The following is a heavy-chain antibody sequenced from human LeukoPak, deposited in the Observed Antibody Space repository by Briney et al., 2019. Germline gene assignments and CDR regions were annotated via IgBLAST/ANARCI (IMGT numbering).Heavy chain of an antibody. J-gene: IGHJ5*02. Sequence: PSETLSLTCTVSGGSISSSSYYWGWIRQPPAKGLEWIGSIYYRESTYYNPPRQSRVNISLDTSNNQFSLKLPYVSGAGTAVYSCARIRSLDVPSNWFDPWGQGTLVTVSS. D-gene: IGHD2-2*01. CDR1: GGSISSSSYY. V-gene: IGHV4-39*01. CDR3: ARIRSLDVPSNWFDP. CDR2: IYYREST.